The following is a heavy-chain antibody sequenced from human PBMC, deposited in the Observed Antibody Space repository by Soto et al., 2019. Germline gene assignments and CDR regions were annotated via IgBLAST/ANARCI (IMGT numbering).Heavy chain of an antibody. J-gene: IGHJ4*02. CDR3: ARSRDIWFGELLQDY. CDR2: INYSGST. D-gene: IGHD3-10*01. V-gene: IGHV4-34*01. CDR1: GGSFSGYY. Sequence: PSETLSLTCAVYGGSFSGYYWSWIRQPPGKGLEWIGEINYSGSTNHNPSLKSRVTISVDTSKNQFSLKLSSVTAADTAVYYCARSRDIWFGELLQDYWGQGTLVTVSS.